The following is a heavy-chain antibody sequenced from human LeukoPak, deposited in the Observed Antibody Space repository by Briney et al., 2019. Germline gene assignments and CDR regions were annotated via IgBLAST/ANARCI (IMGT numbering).Heavy chain of an antibody. CDR1: GFIFSDHY. CDR3: AREAGELLTGFDY. CDR2: ITSSSSKM. Sequence: GGTLRLSCAASGFIFSDHYMSWIRQAPGKGLEWISYITSSSSKMFYADSVKGRFTISRDNSKNSLFLQMDSLRVEDTAVYYCAREAGELLTGFDYWGQGTLVTVSS. J-gene: IGHJ4*02. V-gene: IGHV3-11*01. D-gene: IGHD1-26*01.